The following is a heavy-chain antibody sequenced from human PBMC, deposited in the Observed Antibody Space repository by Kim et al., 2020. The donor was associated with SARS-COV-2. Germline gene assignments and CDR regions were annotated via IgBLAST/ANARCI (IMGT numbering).Heavy chain of an antibody. Sequence: SETLSLTCTVSGGSISSGDYYWIWIRQPPGKGLEWIGYIYYSGSTYYNPSLKSRVTISVDTSKNQFSLKLSSVTAADTAVYYCAGHYGSGSYYNGFDAFDIWGQGKMVTVSS. J-gene: IGHJ3*02. D-gene: IGHD3-10*01. V-gene: IGHV4-30-4*01. CDR1: GGSISSGDYY. CDR2: IYYSGST. CDR3: AGHYGSGSYYNGFDAFDI.